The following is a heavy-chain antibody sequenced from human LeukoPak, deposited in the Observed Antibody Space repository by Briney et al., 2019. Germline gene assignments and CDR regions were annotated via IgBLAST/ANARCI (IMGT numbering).Heavy chain of an antibody. D-gene: IGHD3/OR15-3a*01. CDR2: ITTDGSDS. CDR1: GFAFSAYW. Sequence: GGSLRLSCEVSGFAFSAYWMSWVRQAPGKGLEWVSRITTDGSDSGYADPVKGRFTVSRDNAKNTLYLQMNSLRVEDTATYYCATSKDGLGDYWGRGTLVTVSS. CDR3: ATSKDGLGDY. J-gene: IGHJ4*02. V-gene: IGHV3-74*01.